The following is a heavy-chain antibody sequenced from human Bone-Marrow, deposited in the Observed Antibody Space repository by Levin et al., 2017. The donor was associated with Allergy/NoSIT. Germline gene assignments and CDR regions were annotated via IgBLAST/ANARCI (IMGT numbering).Heavy chain of an antibody. Sequence: ETLSLTCAASGFTFSSYAMSWVRQAPGKGLEWVSAISGSGGSTYYADSVKGRFTISRDNSKNTLYLQMNSLRAEDTAVYYCAKDMVQGVSRGGADFDYWGQGTLVTVSS. CDR2: ISGSGGST. V-gene: IGHV3-23*01. J-gene: IGHJ4*02. CDR1: GFTFSSYA. CDR3: AKDMVQGVSRGGADFDY. D-gene: IGHD3-10*01.